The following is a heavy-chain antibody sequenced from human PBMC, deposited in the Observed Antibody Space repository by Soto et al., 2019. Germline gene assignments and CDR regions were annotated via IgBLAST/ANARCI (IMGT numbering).Heavy chain of an antibody. Sequence: SETLSLTCNVSGGSFSDFYWSWIRQSPGKRLEWIGYLYYTGSTNYNPALKSRVTISLDTSKNQFSLQVRSVTAADTAVYYCARGGGYDFRSSQAPPIDVWGQGTTVTVSS. D-gene: IGHD3-3*01. CDR3: ARGGGYDFRSSQAPPIDV. CDR1: GGSFSDFY. V-gene: IGHV4-59*01. CDR2: LYYTGST. J-gene: IGHJ6*02.